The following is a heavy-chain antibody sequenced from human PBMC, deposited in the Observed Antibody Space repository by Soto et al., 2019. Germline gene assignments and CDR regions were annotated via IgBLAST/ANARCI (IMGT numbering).Heavy chain of an antibody. CDR3: ARVIYDFWSDYYYYYMDV. Sequence: GGSLRLSCAASGFTVSSNYMSWVRQAPGKGLEWVSVIYSGGSTYYADSVKGRFTISRDNSKNTLYLQMNSLRAEDTAVYYCARVIYDFWSDYYYYYMDVWGKGTTVTVSS. V-gene: IGHV3-66*01. J-gene: IGHJ6*03. CDR2: IYSGGST. D-gene: IGHD3-3*01. CDR1: GFTVSSNY.